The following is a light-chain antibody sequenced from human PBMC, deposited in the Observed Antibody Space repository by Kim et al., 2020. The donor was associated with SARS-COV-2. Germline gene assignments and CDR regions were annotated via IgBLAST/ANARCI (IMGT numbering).Light chain of an antibody. CDR3: NSRDSNNNGL. Sequence: SSELTQDPAVSVALGQTVRITCQGDRLRSYYATWYQQKPGQAPLLVIYGKNNRHSGVPDRFSGSSSGNTASLTITGTQAGDEADYYCNSRDSNNNGLFGG. V-gene: IGLV3-19*01. CDR1: RLRSYY. J-gene: IGLJ2*01. CDR2: GKN.